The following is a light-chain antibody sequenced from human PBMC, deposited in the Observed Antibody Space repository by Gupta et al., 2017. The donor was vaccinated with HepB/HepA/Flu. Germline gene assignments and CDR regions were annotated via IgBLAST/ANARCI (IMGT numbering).Light chain of an antibody. CDR2: SNN. CDR1: SSNIGSNT. Sequence: QSVLTQPPSASGTPGQRVPISCSGSSSNIGSNTVNGYQQLPGTAPKLLIYSNNQRPSGVPDRFSGSKSGTSASLAISGLQSEDEADYYCAAWDDSLNGWVLGGGTKLTVL. J-gene: IGLJ3*02. V-gene: IGLV1-44*01. CDR3: AAWDDSLNGWV.